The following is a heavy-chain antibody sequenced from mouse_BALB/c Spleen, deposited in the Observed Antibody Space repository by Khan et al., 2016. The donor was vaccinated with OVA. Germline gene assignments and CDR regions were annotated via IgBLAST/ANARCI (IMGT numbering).Heavy chain of an antibody. J-gene: IGHJ3*01. CDR1: GDSITSGY. V-gene: IGHV3-8*02. D-gene: IGHD1-1*01. CDR3: ARYLHYYGSSPWFPY. CDR2: ISYSGST. Sequence: EVQLVESGPSLVKPSQTLSLTCSVTGDSITSGYWNWIRKFPGNKLEFMGYISYSGSTYYNPSLKSRISITRDTSKNQYFLQLNSVTAEDTATYYCARYLHYYGSSPWFPYWGQGTLVTVSA.